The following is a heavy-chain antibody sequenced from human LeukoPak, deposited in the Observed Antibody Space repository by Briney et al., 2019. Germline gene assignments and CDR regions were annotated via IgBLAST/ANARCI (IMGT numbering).Heavy chain of an antibody. V-gene: IGHV3-23*01. CDR2: ISDSGDNT. CDR1: GFSFSSYA. CDR3: AKRSGYTTGWFFDF. D-gene: IGHD6-19*01. J-gene: IGHJ4*02. Sequence: PGGSLRLSCAASGFSFSSYAMSWVRQAPGKRLEWVSSISDSGDNTYYAESVKGRFTISRDNSKNTLFLQMNSLRAEDTAVFYCAKRSGYTTGWFFDFWGQGTLVTVSS.